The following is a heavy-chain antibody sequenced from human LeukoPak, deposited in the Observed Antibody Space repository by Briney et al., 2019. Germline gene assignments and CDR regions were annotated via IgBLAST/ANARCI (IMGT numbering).Heavy chain of an antibody. CDR2: INPSGGST. D-gene: IGHD6-13*01. CDR1: GYTFTSYY. V-gene: IGHV1-46*01. J-gene: IGHJ1*01. CDR3: ASVDTAAGTPFGH. Sequence: ASVKVSCKASGYTFTSYYMHWVRQAPGQGLDWMGIINPSGGSTSYAQKFQGRVTMTRDTSTSTVYMELSSLRSEDTAVYYCASVDTAAGTPFGHWGQGTLVAVSS.